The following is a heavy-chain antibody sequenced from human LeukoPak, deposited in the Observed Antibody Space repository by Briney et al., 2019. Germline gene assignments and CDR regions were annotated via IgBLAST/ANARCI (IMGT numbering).Heavy chain of an antibody. CDR1: GGSISSYY. CDR2: IYYSGST. Sequence: SETLSLTCTVSGGSISSYYWSWIRQPPGKGLEWIGYIYYSGSTNYNPSLKSRVTISVDTSKNQFSLRLSSVTAADTAVYYCARQGGYSYGPYFDYWGQGTLVTVSS. J-gene: IGHJ4*02. V-gene: IGHV4-59*01. CDR3: ARQGGYSYGPYFDY. D-gene: IGHD5-18*01.